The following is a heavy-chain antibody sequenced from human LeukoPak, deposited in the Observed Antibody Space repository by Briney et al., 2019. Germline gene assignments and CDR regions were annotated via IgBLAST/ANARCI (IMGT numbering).Heavy chain of an antibody. Sequence: GGSLRLSCTASGFTFSSYGFHWVRQAPGKGLEWVAVLWYDGGRKYYADSVRGRFSISRDSSKNTLYLQMNSLRAEDMAVYYCARDEDPSPTSIKLRYGGQGTWFPFSS. CDR2: LWYDGGRK. D-gene: IGHD2/OR15-2a*01. CDR1: GFTFSSYG. V-gene: IGHV3-33*01. CDR3: ARDEDPSPTSIKLRY. J-gene: IGHJ4*02.